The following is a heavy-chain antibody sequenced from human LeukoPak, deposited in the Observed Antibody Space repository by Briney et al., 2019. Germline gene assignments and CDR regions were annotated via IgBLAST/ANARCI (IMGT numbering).Heavy chain of an antibody. V-gene: IGHV3-21*01. CDR3: ARDCSGGSCYWGDAFDI. Sequence: GGSLRLSCAGSGFTFSRYTFNWVRQAPGRGLEWVSAISGDSKYIYYTDSVKGRFTISRDNSKNTLYLQMNSLRAEDTAVYYCARDCSGGSCYWGDAFDIWGQGTMVTVSS. CDR2: ISGDSKYI. J-gene: IGHJ3*02. D-gene: IGHD2-15*01. CDR1: GFTFSRYT.